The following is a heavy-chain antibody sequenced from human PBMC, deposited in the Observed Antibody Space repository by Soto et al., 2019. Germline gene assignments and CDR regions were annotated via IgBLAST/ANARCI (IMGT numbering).Heavy chain of an antibody. CDR3: ARQLIY. Sequence: SETLSLTCTVSGGSISSSYWSWIRQPPGKGLEWIGYIYDSGSTYYNSSLKSRVTMSVDTSKNQFSLKLNSVTAADTAVYYCARQLIYWVKGTPVTVS. J-gene: IGHJ4*02. CDR2: IYDSGST. CDR1: GGSISSSY. D-gene: IGHD6-13*01. V-gene: IGHV4-59*08.